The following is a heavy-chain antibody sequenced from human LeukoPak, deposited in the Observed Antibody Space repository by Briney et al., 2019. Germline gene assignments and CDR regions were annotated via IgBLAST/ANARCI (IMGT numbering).Heavy chain of an antibody. Sequence: GGSLRLSCAASGFTFSAYAMRWVRQAPGKGLEWVSSISSSSSYIYYADSVKGRFTISRDNAKNSLYLQMNSLRAEDTAVYYCARDLTTVTTNWFDPWGQGTLVTVSS. D-gene: IGHD4-17*01. CDR2: ISSSSSYI. J-gene: IGHJ5*02. V-gene: IGHV3-21*01. CDR1: GFTFSAYA. CDR3: ARDLTTVTTNWFDP.